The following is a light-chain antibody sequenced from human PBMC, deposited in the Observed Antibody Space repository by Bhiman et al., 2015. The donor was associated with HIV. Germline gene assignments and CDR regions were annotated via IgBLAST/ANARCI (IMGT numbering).Light chain of an antibody. V-gene: IGLV3-1*01. CDR1: NLGNKY. CDR2: QNT. Sequence: SYELTQPPSVSVSPGQTASVTCSGDNLGNKYTSWYQQKPGQPPVVVIFQNTKRPSWIPERFSGSNSGNTATLTISGTQAMDEADYYCQAWDNSILIFGGGTKLTVL. J-gene: IGLJ2*01. CDR3: QAWDNSILI.